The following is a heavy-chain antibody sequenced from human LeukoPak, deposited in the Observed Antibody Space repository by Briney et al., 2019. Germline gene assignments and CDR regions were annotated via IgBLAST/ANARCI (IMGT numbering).Heavy chain of an antibody. CDR1: GFTFGSYV. V-gene: IGHV3-30*07. CDR3: AKTLYNYGYVPFDY. J-gene: IGHJ4*02. CDR2: TSSDGSNK. D-gene: IGHD5-18*01. Sequence: GRSLRLSCAASGFTFGSYVMHWVRQAPGKGLQWVAVTSSDGSNKYYADSVKGRFTISRDNSKNTLYLQMNSLRAADTAVYYCAKTLYNYGYVPFDYWGQGTLVTVSS.